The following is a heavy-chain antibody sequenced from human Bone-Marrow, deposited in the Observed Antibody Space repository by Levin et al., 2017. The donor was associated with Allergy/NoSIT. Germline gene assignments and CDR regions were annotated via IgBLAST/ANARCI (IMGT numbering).Heavy chain of an antibody. CDR3: ARGEGTANYFVF. V-gene: IGHV3-7*01. Sequence: PGGSLRLSCAASGFIFSTYWMTWVRQAPGKGLEWVANIKEDGSDKYYRDSVKGRFTISRDNAKNSLYLQMNSLRGEDTAVYYCARGEGTANYFVFWGQGTLVTVSS. D-gene: IGHD2-21*02. CDR2: IKEDGSDK. J-gene: IGHJ4*02. CDR1: GFIFSTYW.